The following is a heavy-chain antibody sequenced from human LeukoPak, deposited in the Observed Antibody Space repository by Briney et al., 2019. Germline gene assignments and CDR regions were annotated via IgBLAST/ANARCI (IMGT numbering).Heavy chain of an antibody. J-gene: IGHJ4*02. Sequence: SETLSLTCSVSGDSISSNEWWSWVRQPPGKGLEWIGEVFHSGSTNYNPSLKSRVTISIDKSKNQFSLEVTSVTAADTAIYYCARDLAVAGTNYFDFWGQGVLVTDSS. CDR3: ARDLAVAGTNYFDF. CDR1: GDSISSNEW. V-gene: IGHV4-4*02. D-gene: IGHD6-19*01. CDR2: VFHSGST.